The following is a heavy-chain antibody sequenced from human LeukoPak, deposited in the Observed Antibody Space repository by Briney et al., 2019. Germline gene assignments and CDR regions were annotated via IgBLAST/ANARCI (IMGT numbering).Heavy chain of an antibody. D-gene: IGHD4-17*01. CDR2: ISGSGGSR. CDR1: VFTFTICR. CDR3: AKDLPDYGDYGVGY. V-gene: IGHV3-23*01. J-gene: IGHJ4*02. Sequence: GGAVRLSCAASVFTFTICRMSWVRQAPGGAVEGVSTISGSGGSRHYADFVKGRFTISRDNFKNTVSLQMTSLRAEDTAGYYCAKDLPDYGDYGVGYWGQGTLVTVSS.